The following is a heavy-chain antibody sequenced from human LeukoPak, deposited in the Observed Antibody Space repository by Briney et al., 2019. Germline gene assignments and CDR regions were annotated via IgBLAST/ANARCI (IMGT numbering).Heavy chain of an antibody. D-gene: IGHD5-18*01. V-gene: IGHV5-51*01. CDR1: GYSFTSYC. CDR3: AILDARWGYSYGYSLDY. J-gene: IGHJ4*02. CDR2: IYPGDSDT. Sequence: GESLKISCKGSGYSFTSYCIGWVRQMPGKGLEWMGMIYPGDSDTRYSPSFQGQVTISADKSISTAYLQWSSLKASDTAMYYCAILDARWGYSYGYSLDYWGQGTLVAVSS.